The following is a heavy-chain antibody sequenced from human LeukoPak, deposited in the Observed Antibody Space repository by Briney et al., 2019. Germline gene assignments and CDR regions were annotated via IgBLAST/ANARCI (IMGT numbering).Heavy chain of an antibody. CDR3: ARDGEGTTGTYYYDSSGYSDY. CDR1: GFTFSSYA. Sequence: PGGSLRLSCAASGFTFSSYAMSWVRQAPGKGLEWVSTIRGSAGSTYYADSVKGRFTISRDNSKNTLYLQMNSLRAEDTAVYYCARDGEGTTGTYYYDSSGYSDYWGQGTLVTVSP. CDR2: IRGSAGST. J-gene: IGHJ4*02. D-gene: IGHD3-22*01. V-gene: IGHV3-23*01.